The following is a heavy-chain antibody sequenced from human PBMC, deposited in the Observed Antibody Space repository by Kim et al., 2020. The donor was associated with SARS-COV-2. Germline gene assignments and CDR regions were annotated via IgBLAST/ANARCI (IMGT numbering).Heavy chain of an antibody. V-gene: IGHV1-3*01. CDR2: INAGNGNT. D-gene: IGHD5-18*01. CDR3: AREMGGTAMASYYYGMDV. CDR1: GYTFTSYA. J-gene: IGHJ6*02. Sequence: ASVKVSCKASGYTFTSYAMHWVRQAPGQRLEWMGWINAGNGNTKYSQKFQGRVTITRDTSASTAYMELSSLRSEDTAVYYCAREMGGTAMASYYYGMDVWGQGTTVTVSS.